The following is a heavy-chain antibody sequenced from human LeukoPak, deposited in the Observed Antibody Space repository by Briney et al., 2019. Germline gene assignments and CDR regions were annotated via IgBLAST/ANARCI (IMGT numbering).Heavy chain of an antibody. Sequence: GESLKISCKGSGYSFSDYWISWVRQMPGKGLEWMGRIDPSDSYTNYSPSSRGHVTISSDMFISTAYLQWSSLEAADTAIYYCARTRSGGYYNPYYFDYWGQGSLVTVSS. J-gene: IGHJ4*02. CDR3: ARTRSGGYYNPYYFDY. CDR2: IDPSDSYT. V-gene: IGHV5-10-1*01. CDR1: GYSFSDYW. D-gene: IGHD3-10*01.